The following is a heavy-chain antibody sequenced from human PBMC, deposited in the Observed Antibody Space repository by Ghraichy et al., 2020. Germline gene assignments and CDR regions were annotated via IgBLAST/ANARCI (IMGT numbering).Heavy chain of an antibody. J-gene: IGHJ4*01. Sequence: GGSLRLSCATSGFNFNTHAMTWVRQAPGKGLECVAAVRATSGITYYAESVKGRFTVIRDSSKTTLSLQMNNLGPEDTAIYYCVKFSGQQLPNYHFGYWGQGPRVTVSS. CDR3: VKFSGQQLPNYHFGY. CDR1: GFNFNTHA. CDR2: VRATSGIT. V-gene: IGHV3-23*01. D-gene: IGHD3-10*01.